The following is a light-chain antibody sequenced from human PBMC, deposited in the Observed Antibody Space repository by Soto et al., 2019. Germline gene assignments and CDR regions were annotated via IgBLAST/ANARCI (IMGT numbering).Light chain of an antibody. Sequence: QAVVTQEPSLTVSPGGTVTLTCGSSTGAVTSGHYPYWFQQKPGQAPRTLIYDTSKKHSWTPARFSGPLLGGKAALTLPGARPEDAADYYCLLSSSVVFGGGTKLTVL. CDR3: LLSSSVV. V-gene: IGLV7-46*01. CDR1: TGAVTSGHY. J-gene: IGLJ3*02. CDR2: DTS.